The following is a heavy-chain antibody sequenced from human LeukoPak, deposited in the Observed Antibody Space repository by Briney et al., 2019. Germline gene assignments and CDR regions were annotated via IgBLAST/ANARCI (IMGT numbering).Heavy chain of an antibody. CDR3: ARMHNYYGSGENWFDP. CDR2: ISGSGGST. V-gene: IGHV3-23*01. D-gene: IGHD3-10*01. CDR1: GFTFSSYA. Sequence: PGGSLRLSCAASGFTFSSYAMSWVRQAPGKGLEWVSVISGSGGSTYYADSVKGRFTISRDNSKNTLFLQMKSLRAEETAVYYCARMHNYYGSGENWFDPWGQGTLVTVSS. J-gene: IGHJ5*02.